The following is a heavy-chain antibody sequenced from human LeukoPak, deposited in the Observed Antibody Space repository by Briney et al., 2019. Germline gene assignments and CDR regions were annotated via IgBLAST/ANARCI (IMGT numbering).Heavy chain of an antibody. CDR1: GFTFSNYW. D-gene: IGHD3-10*01. J-gene: IGHJ4*02. V-gene: IGHV3-7*01. CDR2: IKQDGSKK. CDR3: AGRSGSFDY. Sequence: PGGSLRLSCAASGFTFSNYWMSWVRQAPGKGLEWVANIKQDGSKKNYVDSLKGRFTISRDNAKNSLYLQMNSLRAEDTAVYYCAGRSGSFDYWGQGTLVTVSS.